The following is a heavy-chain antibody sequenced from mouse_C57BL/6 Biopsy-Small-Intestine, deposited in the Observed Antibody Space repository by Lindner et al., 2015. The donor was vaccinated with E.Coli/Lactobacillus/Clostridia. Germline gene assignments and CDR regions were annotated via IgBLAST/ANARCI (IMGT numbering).Heavy chain of an antibody. D-gene: IGHD2-2*01. CDR3: ARENYGSGNVFRAQFEY. CDR2: INTNNGNP. CDR1: GYSLSSYA. Sequence: VKVSCKASGYSLSSYALNWMRQAPGQGLEWMGWINTNNGNPTYAQGFRGRFVFSLDTSVNTAYLQISDLKTDDTAVYYCARENYGSGNVFRAQFEYWGQGTQVGVSS. J-gene: IGHJ4*01. V-gene: IGHV9-3*02.